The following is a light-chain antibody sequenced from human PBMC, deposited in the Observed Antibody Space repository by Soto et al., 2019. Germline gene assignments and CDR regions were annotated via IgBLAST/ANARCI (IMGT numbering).Light chain of an antibody. J-gene: IGLJ2*01. CDR3: QSYDSVLSGSVI. Sequence: QSVLMQPPSVSGSPGQRVAISCIGSGSNIGAGYDVHWYQQLPGAAPKLVIFANSNRPSGVPDRFSAFKAGKSASLAITGLQVEDEADYYCQSYDSVLSGSVIFGGGTKLTVL. V-gene: IGLV1-40*01. CDR1: GSNIGAGYD. CDR2: ANS.